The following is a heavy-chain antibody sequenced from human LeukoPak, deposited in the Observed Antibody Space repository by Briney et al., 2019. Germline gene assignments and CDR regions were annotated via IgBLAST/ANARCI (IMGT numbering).Heavy chain of an antibody. V-gene: IGHV4-34*01. CDR2: IKHSGST. CDR3: ARLPPGGLWFGGRAFDI. CDR1: GGSFSGYY. D-gene: IGHD3-10*01. J-gene: IGHJ3*02. Sequence: PSETLSLTCAVYGGSFSGYYWSWIRQPPGKGLEWIGEIKHSGSTNYNSSLKSRVTISVDTSKNQFSLKLSSVTAADTAVYYCARLPPGGLWFGGRAFDIWGQGTMVTVSS.